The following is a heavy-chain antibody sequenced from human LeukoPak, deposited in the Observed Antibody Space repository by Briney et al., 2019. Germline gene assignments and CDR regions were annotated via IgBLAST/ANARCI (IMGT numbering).Heavy chain of an antibody. J-gene: IGHJ5*02. D-gene: IGHD6-13*01. CDR1: GYTFTSYD. CDR3: ARGLSAPRTSSSWYRRLNWFDP. Sequence: ASVTVSCKASGYTFTSYDINWVRQATGQGLEWMGWMNPNSGNTGYAQKFQGRVTMTRNTSISTAYMELSSLRSEDTAVYYCARGLSAPRTSSSWYRRLNWFDPWGQGTLVTVSS. V-gene: IGHV1-8*01. CDR2: MNPNSGNT.